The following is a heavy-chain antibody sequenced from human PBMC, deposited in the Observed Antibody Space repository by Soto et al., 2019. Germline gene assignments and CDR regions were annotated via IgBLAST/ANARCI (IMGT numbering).Heavy chain of an antibody. CDR3: ARDTGDGTFDF. V-gene: IGHV1-3*01. Sequence: GASVKVSCKASGYTFSSYAMHWVRQAPGQRLEWVGWINAGYGNTKSSQKFQDRVTISRDTSASTAYMELTSLRSEDTAVYYCARDTGDGTFDFWGQGTLVTVS. D-gene: IGHD7-27*01. J-gene: IGHJ4*02. CDR2: INAGYGNT. CDR1: GYTFSSYA.